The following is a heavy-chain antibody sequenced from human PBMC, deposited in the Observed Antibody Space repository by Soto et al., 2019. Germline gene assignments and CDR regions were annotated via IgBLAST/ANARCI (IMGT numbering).Heavy chain of an antibody. J-gene: IGHJ6*02. CDR3: ARVVGSGWYVGSVPAPRDYSYYGMDV. D-gene: IGHD6-19*01. Sequence: SQTLSLTCAISGDSVSSNSAAWNWIRQSPSRGLEWLGRTYYRSKWYNDYAVSVKSRITINPDTSKNQFSLQLNSVTPEDTAVYYCARVVGSGWYVGSVPAPRDYSYYGMDVWGQGTTVTVSS. CDR1: GDSVSSNSAA. CDR2: TYYRSKWYN. V-gene: IGHV6-1*01.